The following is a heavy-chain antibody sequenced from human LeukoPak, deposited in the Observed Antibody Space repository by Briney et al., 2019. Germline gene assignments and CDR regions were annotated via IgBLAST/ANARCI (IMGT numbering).Heavy chain of an antibody. CDR1: GLTVTYNY. V-gene: IGHV3-53*01. Sequence: PGGSLRLSCAASGLTVTYNYMSWVRPAPGKGLEWVSVIYSGGSTYSADSVKGRFTISRDDSKNTLNLQMNNLRAEDTAVYHCARGKTQLHFFDYWGQGTLVTVSS. CDR3: ARGKTQLHFFDY. J-gene: IGHJ4*02. CDR2: IYSGGST. D-gene: IGHD5-18*01.